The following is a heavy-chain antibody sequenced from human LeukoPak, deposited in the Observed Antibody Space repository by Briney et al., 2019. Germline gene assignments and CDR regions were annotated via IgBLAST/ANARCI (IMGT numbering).Heavy chain of an antibody. J-gene: IGHJ3*02. CDR1: GGSFSGYY. CDR3: AAAGNSGHDAFDI. CDR2: INHSGST. D-gene: IGHD6-13*01. Sequence: SETLSLTCAVYGGSFSGYYWSWIRQPPGKGLEWIGEINHSGSTNYNPPLKSRVTMSVDTSKNQFSLKLSSVTAADTAVYYCAAAGNSGHDAFDIWGQGTMVTVSS. V-gene: IGHV4-34*01.